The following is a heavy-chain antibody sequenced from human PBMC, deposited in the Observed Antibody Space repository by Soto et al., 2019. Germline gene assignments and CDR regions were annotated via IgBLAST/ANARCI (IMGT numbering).Heavy chain of an antibody. D-gene: IGHD3-3*01. Sequence: EVQLLESGGGLVQPGGSLRLSCAASGFTFSSYAMSWVRQAPGKGLEWVSSISGSGGSTYYADSEKGRFTISRDNSKYTLYLQMNTLRAEDTAVYYCAKDLDSPTIHWGQGTLVTVSS. CDR1: GFTFSSYA. CDR3: AKDLDSPTIH. CDR2: ISGSGGST. V-gene: IGHV3-23*01. J-gene: IGHJ1*01.